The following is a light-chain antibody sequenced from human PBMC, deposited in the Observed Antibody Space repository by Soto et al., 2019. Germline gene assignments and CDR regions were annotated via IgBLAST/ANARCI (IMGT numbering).Light chain of an antibody. CDR2: LNSDGSH. V-gene: IGLV4-69*01. Sequence: QAVLTQSPSASASLGASVNLTCTLSSGHSSYAIAWHQQQPEKGPRYLMKLNSDGSHSKGDGIPDRFSGSSSGAERYLTISSLQSEDEADYYCQTYEVFGGGTQLTVL. CDR1: SGHSSYA. CDR3: QTYEV. J-gene: IGLJ2*01.